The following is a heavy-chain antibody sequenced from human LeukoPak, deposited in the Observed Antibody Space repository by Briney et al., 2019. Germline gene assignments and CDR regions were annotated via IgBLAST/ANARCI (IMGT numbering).Heavy chain of an antibody. D-gene: IGHD6-13*01. CDR2: LYSGGNT. J-gene: IGHJ4*02. V-gene: IGHV3-53*01. Sequence: PGGSLRLSCAASGFSFSSARMNWVRQAPGKGLERVSVLYSGGNTYHADSVQGRFTLPRDNSKSTLYLQMNSPRAEDTAVYYWAREGASSSFGYWGQGTLVTVSS. CDR3: AREGASSSFGY. CDR1: GFSFSSAR.